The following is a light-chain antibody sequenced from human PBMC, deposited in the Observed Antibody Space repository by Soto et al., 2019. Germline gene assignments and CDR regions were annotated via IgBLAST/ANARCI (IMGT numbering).Light chain of an antibody. Sequence: EFVLTQFPGTLSLSPGERATLSCRASQSVSSSYLAWYQQKPGQAPRLLIYGASSRATGIPDRFSGSGSGTDFTLTISRLEPEDFAVYYCQKYGSSPPITFGQGTRLEIK. CDR3: QKYGSSPPIT. CDR2: GAS. V-gene: IGKV3-20*01. CDR1: QSVSSSY. J-gene: IGKJ5*01.